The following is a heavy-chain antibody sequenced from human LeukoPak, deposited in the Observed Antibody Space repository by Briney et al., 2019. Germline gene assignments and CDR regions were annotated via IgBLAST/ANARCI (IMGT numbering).Heavy chain of an antibody. V-gene: IGHV3-23*01. CDR3: SRSINGYDFMVGF. J-gene: IGHJ4*02. D-gene: IGHD5-12*01. CDR1: GFTFSSYA. CDR2: ISGSGGST. Sequence: GGSLRLSCAASGFTFSSYAMSWVRQAPGKGLEWVSAISGSGGSTYYADSVKGRFTISRDNSKNTLYLQMNSLRAEDTAVYYCSRSINGYDFMVGFWGQGTLVTVSS.